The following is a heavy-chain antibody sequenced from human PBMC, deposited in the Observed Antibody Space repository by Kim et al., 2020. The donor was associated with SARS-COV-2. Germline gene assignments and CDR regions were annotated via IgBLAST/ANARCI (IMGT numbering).Heavy chain of an antibody. CDR3: ARIAYYYDSSGYWGPFDY. D-gene: IGHD3-22*01. V-gene: IGHV4-39*07. CDR1: GGSISSSSYY. CDR2: IYYSGST. J-gene: IGHJ4*02. Sequence: SETLSLTCTVSGGSISSSSYYWGWIRQPPGKGLEWIGSIYYSGSTYYNPSLKSRVTISVDTSKNQFSLKLSSVTAADTAVYYCARIAYYYDSSGYWGPFDYWGQGTLVTVSS.